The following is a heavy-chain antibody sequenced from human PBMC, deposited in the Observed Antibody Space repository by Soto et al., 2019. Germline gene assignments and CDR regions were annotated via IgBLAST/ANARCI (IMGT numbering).Heavy chain of an antibody. Sequence: EVQLVESGGGLVKPGGSLSLSCAASGFSFSDAWMSWVRQAPGKGLEWVGRVRSKATGGTIDYASPVKGRFTISRDDSSDTLSLHMNSLKTEDTAVYYCTSDLRWELVPLDYWGQGTLVTVSS. V-gene: IGHV3-15*01. CDR2: VRSKATGGTI. CDR1: GFSFSDAW. J-gene: IGHJ4*02. CDR3: TSDLRWELVPLDY. D-gene: IGHD1-26*01.